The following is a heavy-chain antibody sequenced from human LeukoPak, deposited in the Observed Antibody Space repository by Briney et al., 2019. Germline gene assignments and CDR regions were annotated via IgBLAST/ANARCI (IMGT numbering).Heavy chain of an antibody. Sequence: GGSLRLSCAASGFTFSTYWMHWVRQAPGKGLVWVSRINSDGSTTSQADSVKGRFTVSRDNAKNTLYLQMNSLRAEDTAVYYCARIKTVGATNSWLDPWGQGTLVTVSS. J-gene: IGHJ5*02. CDR1: GFTFSTYW. CDR3: ARIKTVGATNSWLDP. V-gene: IGHV3-74*01. D-gene: IGHD1-26*01. CDR2: INSDGSTT.